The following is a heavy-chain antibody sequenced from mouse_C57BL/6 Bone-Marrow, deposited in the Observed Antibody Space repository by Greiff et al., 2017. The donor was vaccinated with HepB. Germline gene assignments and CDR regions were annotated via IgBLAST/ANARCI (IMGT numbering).Heavy chain of an antibody. CDR2: IYPGSGST. CDR1: GYTFTSYW. CDR3: ALGSSGAWFAY. J-gene: IGHJ3*01. V-gene: IGHV1-55*01. Sequence: VQLQQSGAELAKPGASVKLSCKASGYTFTSYWITWVKQRPGQGLEWIGDIYPGSGSTNYNEKFKSKATLTVDTSSSTAYMQLSSLTSEDSAVYYCALGSSGAWFAYWGQGTLVTVSA. D-gene: IGHD1-1*01.